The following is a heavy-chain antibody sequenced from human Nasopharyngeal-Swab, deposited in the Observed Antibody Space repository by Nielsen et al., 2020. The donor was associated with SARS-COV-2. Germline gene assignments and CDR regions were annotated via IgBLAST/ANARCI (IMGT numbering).Heavy chain of an antibody. D-gene: IGHD6-19*01. J-gene: IGHJ3*02. Sequence: GGSLRLSCAASGFTFSSYWMSWVRQAPGKGLEWVSVIYSGGSTYYADSVKGRFTISRDNSKNTLYLQMNSLRAEDTAVYYCARGLAVAGSRAFDIWGQGTMVTVSS. CDR3: ARGLAVAGSRAFDI. CDR1: GFTFSSYW. V-gene: IGHV3-53*01. CDR2: IYSGGST.